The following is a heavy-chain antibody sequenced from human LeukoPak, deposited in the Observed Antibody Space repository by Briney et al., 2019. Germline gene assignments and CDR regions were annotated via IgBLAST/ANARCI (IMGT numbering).Heavy chain of an antibody. CDR3: ARLASSGWSHCDY. J-gene: IGHJ4*02. CDR2: FYYTGST. Sequence: PSETLSLTCTVSSGSISSYYWSWIRQPPGKGLEWIGFFYYTGSTNYNPSLKSRVTISVDTSKNQFPLKLSSVTAADTAVYYCARLASSGWSHCDYWGQGTLVTVSS. D-gene: IGHD6-19*01. V-gene: IGHV4-59*01. CDR1: SGSISSYY.